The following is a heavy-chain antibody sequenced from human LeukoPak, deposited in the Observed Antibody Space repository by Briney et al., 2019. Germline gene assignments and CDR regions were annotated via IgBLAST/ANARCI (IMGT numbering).Heavy chain of an antibody. Sequence: PGGSLRLSCAASGFTFSSYEMNWVRQAPGKGLEWVSYISSSGSTIYYADSVKGRFTISRDNAKNSLYLQMNSLRAEDTAVYYCTTDPNRYYYYMDVWGKGTTVTVSS. V-gene: IGHV3-48*03. CDR2: ISSSGSTI. CDR1: GFTFSSYE. J-gene: IGHJ6*03. CDR3: TTDPNRYYYYMDV.